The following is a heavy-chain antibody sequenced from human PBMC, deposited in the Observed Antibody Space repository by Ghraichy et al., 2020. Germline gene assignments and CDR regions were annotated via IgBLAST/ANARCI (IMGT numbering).Heavy chain of an antibody. CDR3: AKQAELPHYYYNYGLDV. J-gene: IGHJ6*02. V-gene: IGHV3-48*01. D-gene: IGHD1-7*01. CDR1: GFTFSNFA. Sequence: ALRLSCAASGFTFSNFALNWVRQAPGKGLEWISYIRTSSDIYYADSVKGRFTISRDNSKNTLYLQMNSLRLEDTAVYYCAKQAELPHYYYNYGLDVWGQGTTVTVSS. CDR2: IRTSSDI.